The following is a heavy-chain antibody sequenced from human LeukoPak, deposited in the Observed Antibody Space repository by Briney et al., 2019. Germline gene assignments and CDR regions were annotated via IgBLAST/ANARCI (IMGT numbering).Heavy chain of an antibody. D-gene: IGHD3-10*01. Sequence: GGSLRLSCAASGFTFSSYAMSWVRQAPGKGLEWVSAISGSGGSTYYADSVKGRFTISRDNSKNTLYLQMNSLRAEDTAVYYCAKADSITLVRGVVKFDFWGQGTLVTVSS. CDR3: AKADSITLVRGVVKFDF. CDR2: ISGSGGST. J-gene: IGHJ4*02. V-gene: IGHV3-23*01. CDR1: GFTFSSYA.